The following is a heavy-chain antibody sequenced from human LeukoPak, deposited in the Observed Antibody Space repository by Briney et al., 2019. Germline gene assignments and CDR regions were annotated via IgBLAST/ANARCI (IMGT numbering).Heavy chain of an antibody. CDR3: ATTVTGGYYYGMDI. D-gene: IGHD2-8*02. V-gene: IGHV4-39*01. CDR2: IYYSGST. J-gene: IGHJ6*02. Sequence: PSETLSLTCTDSGGSISSSSYYWAWIRQPPGKGLEWIGSIYYSGSTYYNPSLKSRVTISVDTSKNQFSLKLSSVTAADTAVYYCATTVTGGYYYGMDIWGQGTTVTVSS. CDR1: GGSISSSSYY.